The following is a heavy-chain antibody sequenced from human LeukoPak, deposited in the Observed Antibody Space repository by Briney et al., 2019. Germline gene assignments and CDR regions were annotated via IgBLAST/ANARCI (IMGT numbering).Heavy chain of an antibody. J-gene: IGHJ4*02. D-gene: IGHD4-17*01. V-gene: IGHV4-39*07. Sequence: SETLSLTCTVSGGSISSSSYYWGWIRQPPVKGLEWIGSIYYSGSTYYNPSLKSRVTISVDTSKNQFSLKLSSVTAADTAVYYCAREGGLRTLPFDYWGQGTLVTVSS. CDR3: AREGGLRTLPFDY. CDR1: GGSISSSSYY. CDR2: IYYSGST.